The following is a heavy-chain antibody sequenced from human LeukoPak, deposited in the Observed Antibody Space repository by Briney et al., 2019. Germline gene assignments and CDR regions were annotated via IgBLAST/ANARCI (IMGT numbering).Heavy chain of an antibody. J-gene: IGHJ4*02. D-gene: IGHD6-13*01. CDR1: GFTFSSYG. CDR2: IRYDGSNK. CDR3: AKDLSSSWYQFDY. Sequence: GGSLRLSCAASGFTFSSYGMHWVRQAPGKGLEWVAFIRYDGSNKYSADSVKGRLTISRDNSKNTLYMQMNTLRAEDTAVYYCAKDLSSSWYQFDYWGQGTLVTVSS. V-gene: IGHV3-30*02.